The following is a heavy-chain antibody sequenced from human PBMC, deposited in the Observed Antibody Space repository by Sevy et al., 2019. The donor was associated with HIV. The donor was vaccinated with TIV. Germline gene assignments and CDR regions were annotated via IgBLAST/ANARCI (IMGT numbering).Heavy chain of an antibody. Sequence: GGSLRLSCAASGFTFSSYSMNWVRRAPGKGLEWVSCLSSSSSTIDYADSVKGRFTISRDNAKNSLYLQMNILRDEDTAVDYCAREKWELHYGGAYYFDYWGQGTLVTVSS. J-gene: IGHJ4*02. D-gene: IGHD1-26*01. V-gene: IGHV3-48*02. CDR3: AREKWELHYGGAYYFDY. CDR1: GFTFSSYS. CDR2: LSSSSSTI.